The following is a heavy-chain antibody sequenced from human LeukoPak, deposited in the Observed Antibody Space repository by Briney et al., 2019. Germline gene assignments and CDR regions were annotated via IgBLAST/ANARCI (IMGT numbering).Heavy chain of an antibody. V-gene: IGHV3-74*01. CDR2: INDDGSDT. CDR3: VRGGPSTWF. Sequence: GRSLRLSCAASGFTFKLYWMHWVRQVPGKGPVWVARINDDGSDTVYADSVKGRFTISRDDAKNTLFLQMNSLRGEDTAVYHCVRGGPSTWFWGQGTLVTVSS. J-gene: IGHJ4*02. CDR1: GFTFKLYW. D-gene: IGHD3-22*01.